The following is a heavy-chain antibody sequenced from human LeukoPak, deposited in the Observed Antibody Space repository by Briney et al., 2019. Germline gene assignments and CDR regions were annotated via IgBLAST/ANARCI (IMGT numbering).Heavy chain of an antibody. CDR2: INRSGST. V-gene: IGHV4-34*01. D-gene: IGHD3-10*01. CDR3: ARHARVLLWFGERNPFDY. Sequence: PSETLSLTCDVYGGSFRGYYWSWIRQPPGKGLEWIGEINRSGSTNYNPSLKSRVTISVDTSKNQFSLKLSSVTAADTAVYYCARHARVLLWFGERNPFDYWGQGTLVTVSS. J-gene: IGHJ4*02. CDR1: GGSFRGYY.